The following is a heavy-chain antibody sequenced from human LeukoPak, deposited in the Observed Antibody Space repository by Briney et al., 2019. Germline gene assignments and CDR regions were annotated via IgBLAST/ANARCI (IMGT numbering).Heavy chain of an antibody. Sequence: ASVKVSCKASGGTFSSYAISWVRQAPGQGLEWMGGIIPIFGTANYAQKFQGRVTITADESTSTAYMELSSLRSEDTAVYYCARTHLNPIAAPPAHDAYYFDYWGQGTLVTVSS. J-gene: IGHJ4*02. CDR3: ARTHLNPIAAPPAHDAYYFDY. CDR2: IIPIFGTA. CDR1: GGTFSSYA. D-gene: IGHD6-6*01. V-gene: IGHV1-69*13.